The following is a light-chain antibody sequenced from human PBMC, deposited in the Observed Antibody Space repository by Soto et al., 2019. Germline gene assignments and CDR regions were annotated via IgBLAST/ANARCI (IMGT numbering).Light chain of an antibody. V-gene: IGLV2-14*01. J-gene: IGLJ1*01. Sequence: QSALTQPASVSGSPGQSITISCTGTSSDVGGYNYVSWYQQHPGKAPKLMIYEVSNRPSGVSTRLSGSKSGNTASLTISGRKAEDEADYYCSSYTSSSTLPYVFGTGTKLTVL. CDR1: SSDVGGYNY. CDR2: EVS. CDR3: SSYTSSSTLPYV.